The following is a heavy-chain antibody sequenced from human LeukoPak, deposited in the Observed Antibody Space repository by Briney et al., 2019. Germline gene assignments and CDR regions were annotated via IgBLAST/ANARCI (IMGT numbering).Heavy chain of an antibody. V-gene: IGHV3-53*01. CDR2: IHNGGST. D-gene: IGHD5-18*01. Sequence: GGSLRLSCVASGFTVSTNHMNWVRQAPGRGLEWVSVIHNGGSTYYADSVKGRFTISRDNSKNTLYLQLNSLRVQDTAVYYCARGGTHTAAYYFDYWGQGTLVTVSS. CDR1: GFTVSTNH. J-gene: IGHJ4*02. CDR3: ARGGTHTAAYYFDY.